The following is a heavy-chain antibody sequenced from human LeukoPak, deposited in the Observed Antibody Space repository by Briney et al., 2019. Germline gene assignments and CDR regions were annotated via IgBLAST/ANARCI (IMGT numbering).Heavy chain of an antibody. D-gene: IGHD1-26*01. V-gene: IGHV3-20*04. CDR1: GFTFDDYG. CDR3: AKAGKWEPVY. J-gene: IGHJ4*02. CDR2: INWNGGST. Sequence: GGSLRLSCAASGFTFDDYGMSWVRQAPGKGLEWVSGINWNGGSTGYADSVKGRFTISRDNSKNTLYLQMNSLRAEDTAVYYCAKAGKWEPVYWGQGTLVTVSS.